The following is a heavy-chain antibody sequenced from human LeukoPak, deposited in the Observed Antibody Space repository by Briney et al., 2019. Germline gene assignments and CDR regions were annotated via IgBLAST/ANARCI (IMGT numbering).Heavy chain of an antibody. D-gene: IGHD2-15*01. CDR2: IYYSGST. Sequence: PSETLSFTCTVSGGSISSSSYYWGWIRQPPGKGLEWIGRIYYSGSTYYNPSLKSRVTISVDTSKNQFSLKLSSVTAADTAVYYCARVSVANYYMDVWGKGTTVTVSS. CDR3: ARVSVANYYMDV. V-gene: IGHV4-39*07. J-gene: IGHJ6*03. CDR1: GGSISSSSYY.